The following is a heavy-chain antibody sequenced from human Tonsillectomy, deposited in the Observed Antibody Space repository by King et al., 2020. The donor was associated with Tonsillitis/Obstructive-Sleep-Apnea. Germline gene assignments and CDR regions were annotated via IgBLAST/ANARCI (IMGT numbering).Heavy chain of an antibody. CDR1: GYTFTSYG. J-gene: IGHJ6*03. D-gene: IGHD2-2*02. CDR2: ISAYNGNT. Sequence: QLVQSGAEVKKPGASVKVSCKASGYTFTSYGISWVRQAPGQGLEWMGWISAYNGNTNYAQKLQGRVTMTTDTSTSTAYMELRSLRSDDTAVYYCARVGCSRTSCYTWEDYYFYMDVWGKGTTVTVSS. V-gene: IGHV1-18*01. CDR3: ARVGCSRTSCYTWEDYYFYMDV.